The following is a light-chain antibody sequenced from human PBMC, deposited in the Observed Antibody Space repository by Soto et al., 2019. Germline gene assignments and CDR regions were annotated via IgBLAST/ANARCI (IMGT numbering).Light chain of an antibody. CDR3: QQYNNWPPWT. J-gene: IGKJ1*01. Sequence: EIVMTQSPATLSVSPGERATLSCRASQSVSSNLAWYQQKPGQAPRLLIYGASTRDTGIPARFSGSGSGTEFTLAFRSLQSEDFAVYYCQQYNNWPPWTFGQGTKVEIK. CDR1: QSVSSN. CDR2: GAS. V-gene: IGKV3-15*01.